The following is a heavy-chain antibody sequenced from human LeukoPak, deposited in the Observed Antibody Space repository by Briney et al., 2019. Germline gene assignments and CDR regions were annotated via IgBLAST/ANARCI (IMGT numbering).Heavy chain of an antibody. CDR1: GYTFTGYY. Sequence: ASVKVSCKASGYTFTGYYMHWVRQAPGQGLEWMGWINPNSGGTNYAQKFQGRVTMTRDTSISTAYMELSRLRPDDTAVYYCARDPGQWLVPDYYYYGMDVWGQGTTVTVSS. V-gene: IGHV1-2*02. CDR2: INPNSGGT. J-gene: IGHJ6*02. CDR3: ARDPGQWLVPDYYYYGMDV. D-gene: IGHD6-19*01.